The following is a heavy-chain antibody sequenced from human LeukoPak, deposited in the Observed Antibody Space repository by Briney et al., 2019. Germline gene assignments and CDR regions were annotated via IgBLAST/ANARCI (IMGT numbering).Heavy chain of an antibody. Sequence: PGGSLRLSCAASGFTFNYYGLSWVRQAPGKGLEWVSGFGHNGGTTYSDSVKGRFTISRDNSKNTLFLQMNSLRADDTAVYFCAKQAGWGGYFSFLPFDFWGRGTLVTVSS. CDR2: FGHNGGTT. CDR3: AKQAGWGGYFSFLPFDF. V-gene: IGHV3-23*01. J-gene: IGHJ4*02. D-gene: IGHD3-3*01. CDR1: GFTFNYYG.